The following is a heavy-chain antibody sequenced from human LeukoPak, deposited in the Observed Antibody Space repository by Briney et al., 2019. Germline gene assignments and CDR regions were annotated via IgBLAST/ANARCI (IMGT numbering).Heavy chain of an antibody. V-gene: IGHV1-2*02. CDR2: INPNSGGT. Sequence: ASVKVSCKASGYTFTGYYMHWVRQAPGQGLEWMGWINPNSGGTNYAQKFQGRVTMTRDTSISTAYMELSRLRSDDTAVYYCARGREPYSSRWYSYWGQGTLVTVSS. D-gene: IGHD6-13*01. J-gene: IGHJ4*02. CDR1: GYTFTGYY. CDR3: ARGREPYSSRWYSY.